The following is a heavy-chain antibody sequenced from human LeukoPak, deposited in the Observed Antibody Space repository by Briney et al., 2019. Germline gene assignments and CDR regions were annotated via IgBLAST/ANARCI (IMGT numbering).Heavy chain of an antibody. CDR3: ARGGGYSSSLDY. CDR2: ISNSGHYI. D-gene: IGHD6-6*01. V-gene: IGHV3-21*01. J-gene: IGHJ4*02. Sequence: GGSLRLSCAASGFSFNDYSMNWVRQAPGKGLEWVSSISNSGHYIYNADSVRGRFTISRDVTRNSLYLQMNSLRAEDTAVYYCARGGGYSSSLDYWGQGTLVTVSS. CDR1: GFSFNDYS.